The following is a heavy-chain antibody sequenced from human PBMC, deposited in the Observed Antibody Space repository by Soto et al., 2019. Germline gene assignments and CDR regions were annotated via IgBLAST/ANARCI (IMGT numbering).Heavy chain of an antibody. CDR1: GYTITSYG. D-gene: IGHD5-18*01. J-gene: IGHJ6*02. V-gene: IGHV1-18*01. Sequence: ASVKVSCKASGYTITSYGISWVRQAPGQGLEWMGWISAYNGNTNYAQKLQGRVTMTTDTSTSTAYMELRSLRSDDTAVYYCAREGIQLWSTDYYYGMDVWGQGTTVTVSS. CDR2: ISAYNGNT. CDR3: AREGIQLWSTDYYYGMDV.